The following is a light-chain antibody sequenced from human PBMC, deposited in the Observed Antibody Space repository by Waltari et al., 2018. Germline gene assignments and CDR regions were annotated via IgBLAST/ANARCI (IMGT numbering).Light chain of an antibody. CDR3: SSYTSSSTQV. J-gene: IGLJ3*02. CDR1: SSDVGGYNY. V-gene: IGLV2-14*03. Sequence: QSALTQPASVSGSPGQSITISCTGTSSDVGGYNYVSWYQQYPGKAPQLMIYDVNNRPAVFSNRFSCSKSGNTAALTISGLQAEDEADYYCSSYTSSSTQVFGGGTKLTVL. CDR2: DVN.